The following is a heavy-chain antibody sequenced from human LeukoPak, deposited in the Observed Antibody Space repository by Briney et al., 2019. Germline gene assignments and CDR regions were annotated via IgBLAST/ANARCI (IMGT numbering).Heavy chain of an antibody. CDR2: ISSSSSTI. CDR1: GFTFSSYS. CDR3: ARAPYSSSSVSYFYYYYMDV. D-gene: IGHD6-6*01. J-gene: IGHJ6*03. Sequence: GGSLRLSCTASGFTFSSYSMNWVRQAPGKGLEWVSYISSSSSTIYYADSVRGRFTISRDNAKNSLYLQMNSLRAEDTAVYYCARAPYSSSSVSYFYYYYMDVWGKETTVTVSS. V-gene: IGHV3-48*01.